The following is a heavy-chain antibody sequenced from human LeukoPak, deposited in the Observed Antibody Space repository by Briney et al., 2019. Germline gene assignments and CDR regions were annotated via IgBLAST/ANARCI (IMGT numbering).Heavy chain of an antibody. J-gene: IGHJ4*02. D-gene: IGHD4-23*01. CDR3: ARGIRWASDY. V-gene: IGHV3-64*01. CDR1: GFTFSIYG. CDR2: ITSNGGTT. Sequence: EGSLRLSCAASGFTFSIYGMVWVRQAPGKGLEYVSGITSNGGTTYYGNSVKGRFTISRDNSKDTLYLQMGSLRTEDMAVYYCARGIRWASDYWGQGSLVTVAS.